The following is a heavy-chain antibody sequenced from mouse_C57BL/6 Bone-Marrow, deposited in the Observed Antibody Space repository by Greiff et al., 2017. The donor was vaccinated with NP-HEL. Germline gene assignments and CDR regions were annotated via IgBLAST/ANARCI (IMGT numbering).Heavy chain of an antibody. Sequence: VQGVESGAELARPGASVKLSCKASGYTFTSYGISWVKQRTGQGLEWIGEIYPRSGNTYYNEKFKGKATLTADKSSSTAYMELRSLTSEDSAVYFCVITTVVNVGYWGQGTTIPVSS. CDR1: GYTFTSYG. V-gene: IGHV1-81*01. CDR3: VITTVVNVGY. D-gene: IGHD1-1*01. J-gene: IGHJ2*01. CDR2: IYPRSGNT.